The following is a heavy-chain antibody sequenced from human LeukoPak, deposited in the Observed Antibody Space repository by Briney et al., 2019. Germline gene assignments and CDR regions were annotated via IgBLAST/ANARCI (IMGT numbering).Heavy chain of an antibody. V-gene: IGHV4-39*01. CDR2: IYYSGST. CDR1: CGPNSSRSYY. D-gene: IGHD3-10*01. J-gene: IGHJ4*02. Sequence: DPLSHTCTLCCGPNSSRSYYWGRTRQPPGKGLEWIGSIYYSGSTYYNPSLKSRVPISVDTSKNQFSLKLSSVTAPDTAVYYCARHITMVRGVIPDYWGQGTLVTVSS. CDR3: ARHITMVRGVIPDY.